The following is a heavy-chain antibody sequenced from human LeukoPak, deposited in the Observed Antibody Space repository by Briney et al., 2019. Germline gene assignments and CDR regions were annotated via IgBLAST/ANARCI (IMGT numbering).Heavy chain of an antibody. CDR2: ISSSSSTI. V-gene: IGHV3-48*02. CDR3: ASDSSGYYPAAFDI. CDR1: RFTFSSYS. J-gene: IGHJ3*02. Sequence: GGSLRLSCAASRFTFSSYSMNWVRQAPGKGLEWVSYISSSSSTIYYADSVKGRFTISRDNAKNSLYLQMNSLRDEDTAVYYCASDSSGYYPAAFDIWGQGTMVTVSS. D-gene: IGHD3-22*01.